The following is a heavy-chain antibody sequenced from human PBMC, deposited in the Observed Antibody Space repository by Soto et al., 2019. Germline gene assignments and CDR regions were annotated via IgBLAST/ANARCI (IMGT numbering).Heavy chain of an antibody. CDR2: IKYDGNEG. CDR1: GFTFSDSW. J-gene: IGHJ3*02. Sequence: VQLVESGGGLGQPGGSLRLSCAASGFTFSDSWMNWVRQAPGKGLEWVANIKYDGNEGNYVDSVKGRFTISRDNAKSLLFLQMNSLRAEDTAVYYCARDGKGPFDIWGQGTMVTVSS. D-gene: IGHD1-1*01. V-gene: IGHV3-7*01. CDR3: ARDGKGPFDI.